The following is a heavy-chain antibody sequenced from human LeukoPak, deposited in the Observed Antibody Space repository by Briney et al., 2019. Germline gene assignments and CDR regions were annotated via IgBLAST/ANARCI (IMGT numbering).Heavy chain of an antibody. D-gene: IGHD3-16*02. CDR3: ARDFRGAIVSDWFDP. V-gene: IGHV1-2*02. Sequence: ASVKLSCNASGGTFSSYAISWVRHPPGRGLEWMGGIIPNSGGTNYAQKFEGRLTMTRDTSISTAYMELSRLRSDDTAVYYSARDFRGAIVSDWFDPWGQGTLVTVSS. J-gene: IGHJ5*02. CDR1: GGTFSSYA. CDR2: IIPNSGGT.